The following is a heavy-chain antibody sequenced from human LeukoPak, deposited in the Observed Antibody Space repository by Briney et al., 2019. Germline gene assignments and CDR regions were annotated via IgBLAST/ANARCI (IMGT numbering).Heavy chain of an antibody. J-gene: IGHJ6*02. CDR1: GFTFSSYS. D-gene: IGHD2-15*01. CDR3: ASGPTDVEDISWAPGDYYYGMDV. CDR2: ISSSSSYI. V-gene: IGHV3-21*01. Sequence: KAGGSLRLSCAASGFTFSSYSMNWVRQAPGKGLEWVSSISSSSSYIYYADSVKGRFTISRDNAKNSLYLQMNSLRAEDTAVYYCASGPTDVEDISWAPGDYYYGMDVWGQGTTVTVSS.